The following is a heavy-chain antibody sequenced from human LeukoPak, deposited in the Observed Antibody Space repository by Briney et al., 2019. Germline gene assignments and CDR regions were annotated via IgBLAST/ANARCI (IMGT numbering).Heavy chain of an antibody. CDR1: GVSINGYY. V-gene: IGHV4-34*01. D-gene: IGHD3-9*01. J-gene: IGHJ1*01. CDR2: ISHTEGT. Sequence: SETLSLTCGVFGVSINGYYWSWIRQSPGKGLEWIGEISHTEGTRYNPSLKSRVTISVGTSENQLSLKLIFVTAADTAVYYCARIRCGHSGSVCYNHWGLGTLVTVSS. CDR3: ARIRCGHSGSVCYNH.